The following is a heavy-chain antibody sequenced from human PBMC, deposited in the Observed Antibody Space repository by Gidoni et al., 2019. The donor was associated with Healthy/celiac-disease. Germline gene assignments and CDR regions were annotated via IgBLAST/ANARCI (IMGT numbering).Heavy chain of an antibody. Sequence: QVQLVQSGAEVMKPGSSVQVSCKASGGTFSSYAISWGRQAPGQGLEWMGGIIPIFGTANYAQKFQGRVTITADESTSTAYMELSSLRSEDTAVYYGAREWEEYCSGGSCDDDDAFDIWGQGTMVTVSS. J-gene: IGHJ3*02. CDR3: AREWEEYCSGGSCDDDDAFDI. D-gene: IGHD2-15*01. CDR2: IIPIFGTA. V-gene: IGHV1-69*01. CDR1: GGTFSSYA.